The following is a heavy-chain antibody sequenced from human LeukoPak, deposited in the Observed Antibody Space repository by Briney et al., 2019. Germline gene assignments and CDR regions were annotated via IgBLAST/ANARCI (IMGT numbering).Heavy chain of an antibody. V-gene: IGHV3-21*04. CDR3: AIYHYYGSGSPGY. J-gene: IGHJ4*02. D-gene: IGHD3-10*01. Sequence: DSIQGRFTISRDNAENSLYLQMDSLRAEDTAVYYCAIYHYYGSGSPGYWGQGTLVTVSS.